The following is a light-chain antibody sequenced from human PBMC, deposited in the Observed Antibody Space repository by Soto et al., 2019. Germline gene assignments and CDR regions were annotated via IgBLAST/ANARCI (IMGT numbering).Light chain of an antibody. V-gene: IGKV1-39*01. CDR1: QSISSY. CDR2: AAS. Sequence: DIQMTQSPSSLSASVGDRVTITCRASQSISSYLSWYQQKPGKAPKLLIYAASSLQSGVPSRFSGSGSETDFTLTISGLQREDFATYYCQQSNSMPPTFGQGTKVEIK. CDR3: QQSNSMPPT. J-gene: IGKJ1*01.